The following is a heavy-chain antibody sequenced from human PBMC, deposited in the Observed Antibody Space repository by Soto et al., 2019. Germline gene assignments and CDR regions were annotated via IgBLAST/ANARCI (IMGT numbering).Heavy chain of an antibody. CDR3: AKAYCSSTSCYRNWFDP. CDR2: ISGSGGST. Sequence: PGGSLRLSCAASGFTFSSYAMSWVRQAPGKGLEWVSAISGSGGSTYYADSVKGRFTISRDNSKNTLYLQMNSLRAEDTAVYYCAKAYCSSTSCYRNWFDPWGQRTLVTVSS. J-gene: IGHJ5*02. CDR1: GFTFSSYA. V-gene: IGHV3-23*01. D-gene: IGHD2-2*01.